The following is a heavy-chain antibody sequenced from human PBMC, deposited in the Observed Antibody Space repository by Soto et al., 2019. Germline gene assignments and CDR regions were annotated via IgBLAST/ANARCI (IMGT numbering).Heavy chain of an antibody. Sequence: PGESLKISCKGSGFTFTSYWISWVRQMPGKGLEWMGRIDPIDSYANYSPSFQGHVTISADKSISTAYLQWSSLKASDTAIYYCARRKSDAEYLHYWGQGTMVTVSS. CDR3: ARRKSDAEYLHY. CDR1: GFTFTSYW. CDR2: IDPIDSYA. J-gene: IGHJ1*01. V-gene: IGHV5-10-1*01.